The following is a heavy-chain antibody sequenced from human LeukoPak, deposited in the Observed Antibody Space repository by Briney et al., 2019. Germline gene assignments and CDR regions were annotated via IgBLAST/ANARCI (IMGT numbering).Heavy chain of an antibody. V-gene: IGHV3-48*01. D-gene: IGHD5-24*01. CDR3: ALLTGMATTSNAFDI. J-gene: IGHJ3*02. Sequence: SGGSLRLSCAASGFTFSSYSMNWVRQAPGKGLEWVSYISSSSSTIYYADSVKGRFTISRDNAKNSLYLQMTSLRAEDTAVYYCALLTGMATTSNAFDIWGQGTMVTVSS. CDR2: ISSSSSTI. CDR1: GFTFSSYS.